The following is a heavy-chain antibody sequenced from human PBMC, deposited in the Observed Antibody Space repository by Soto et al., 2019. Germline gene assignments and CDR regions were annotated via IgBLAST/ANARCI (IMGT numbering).Heavy chain of an antibody. CDR1: GGSLSGYY. CDR2: INHRGSS. D-gene: IGHD1-7*01. V-gene: IGHV4-34*01. Sequence: PSETLSLTCAVNGGSLSGYYWSWIRQSPGKGLEWIGEINHRGSSDYNPSLKSRVTLSIDASMNHVTLELTSVTAADTAVYYCARSENQNSLYGVDVWGQGTAVTVSS. CDR3: ARSENQNSLYGVDV. J-gene: IGHJ6*02.